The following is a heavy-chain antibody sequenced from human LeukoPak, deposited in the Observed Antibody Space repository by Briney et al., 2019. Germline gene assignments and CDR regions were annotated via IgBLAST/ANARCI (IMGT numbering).Heavy chain of an antibody. CDR1: GGSISSYY. D-gene: IGHD3-9*01. CDR3: ARGITILGY. J-gene: IGHJ4*02. V-gene: IGHV4-59*01. Sequence: PSETLSLTCTVSGGSISSYYWSWIRQPPGKGLEWIGYIYYSGSTNYNPSLKSRVTISVDTSKNQFSLKLSSVTAADTAVYYCARGITILGYWGQGTLVTVSS. CDR2: IYYSGST.